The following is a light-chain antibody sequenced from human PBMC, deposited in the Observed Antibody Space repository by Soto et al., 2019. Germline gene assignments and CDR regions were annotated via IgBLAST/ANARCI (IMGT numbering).Light chain of an antibody. CDR2: DDS. CDR3: QVWDNSSDHYV. CDR1: NIGSKS. V-gene: IGLV3-21*02. J-gene: IGLJ1*01. Sequence: SYDLTQPPSVSVAPGQTARITCGGNNIGSKSVHWYQQKPGQAPVLVVYDDSDRPSGIPERFSGSNSGNTATLTISRVEAGDEADYYCQVWDNSSDHYVFGTGTKVTVL.